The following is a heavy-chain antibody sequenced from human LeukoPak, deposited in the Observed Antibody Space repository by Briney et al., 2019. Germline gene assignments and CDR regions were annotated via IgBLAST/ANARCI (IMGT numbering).Heavy chain of an antibody. CDR3: AKDPIWGSRNDVGDLNY. CDR2: ISGSGGRA. Sequence: PGGSLRLSCAASGFTFSSYTISWVRQAPGKELEWVAAISGSGGRAYYADSVRGRFTISRDNSKNTLYLQMNSLRAEDTAVYYCAKDPIWGSRNDVGDLNYWGQGTLVTVSS. J-gene: IGHJ4*02. V-gene: IGHV3-23*01. D-gene: IGHD1-1*01. CDR1: GFTFSSYT.